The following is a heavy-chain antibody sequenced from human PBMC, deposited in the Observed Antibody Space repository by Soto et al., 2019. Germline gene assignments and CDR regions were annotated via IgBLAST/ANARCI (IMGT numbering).Heavy chain of an antibody. CDR3: SRGGSMLARTASFDC. CDR2: RNTSAGST. J-gene: IGHJ4*02. Sequence: MHRMRKEHGQGLEWMGIRNTSAGSTNYAQKFQSRVTMTRDASTSTVYLELSSLRSEDTAVFYCSRGGSMLARTASFDCWGPGTLVTVSS. D-gene: IGHD2-21*02. V-gene: IGHV1-46*01.